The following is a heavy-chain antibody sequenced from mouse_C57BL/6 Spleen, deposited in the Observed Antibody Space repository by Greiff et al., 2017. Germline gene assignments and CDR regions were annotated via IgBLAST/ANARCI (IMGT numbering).Heavy chain of an antibody. J-gene: IGHJ2*01. Sequence: EVQLQQSGPELVKPGASVKISCKASGYTFTDYYMNWVKQSHGKSLEWIGDLNPNNGGTSYNQKFKGKATLTVDKSSSTAYMELRSLTSEDSSVYYCARGGTTVVAPYYFDYWGQGTTLTVSS. D-gene: IGHD1-1*01. CDR3: ARGGTTVVAPYYFDY. V-gene: IGHV1-26*01. CDR1: GYTFTDYY. CDR2: LNPNNGGT.